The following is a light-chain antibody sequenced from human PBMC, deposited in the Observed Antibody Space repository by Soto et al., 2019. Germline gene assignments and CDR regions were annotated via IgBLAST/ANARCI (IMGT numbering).Light chain of an antibody. Sequence: IQMTPSPSSLSATVGDSVTMSCRASQTISTYLNWYQQKPGKAPKLLIYAASSLQSGVPSRFSGSGSGTDFTLTISSLQPEDFATYYCQQSYSTWGTFGQGTKVDIK. CDR3: QQSYSTWGT. V-gene: IGKV1-39*01. J-gene: IGKJ1*01. CDR2: AAS. CDR1: QTISTY.